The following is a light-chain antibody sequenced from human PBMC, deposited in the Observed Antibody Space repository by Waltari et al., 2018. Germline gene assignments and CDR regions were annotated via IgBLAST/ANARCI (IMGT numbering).Light chain of an antibody. Sequence: QSVLTQPPSVSAAPGQRVTISCSGGSSNIGNNYVSWYRQFPGTAPKLLIYEDSGRPSGSPCRSSGSKSGTSATLDSTGLQAGDEADYYCGTWDSSLSGAVFGGGTHLTVL. CDR1: SSNIGNNY. CDR2: EDS. J-gene: IGLJ7*01. CDR3: GTWDSSLSGAV. V-gene: IGLV1-51*02.